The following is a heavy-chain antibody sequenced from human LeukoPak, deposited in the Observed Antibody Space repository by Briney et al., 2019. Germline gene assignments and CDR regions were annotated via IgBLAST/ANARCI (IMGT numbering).Heavy chain of an antibody. V-gene: IGHV4-59*01. D-gene: IGHD6-6*01. CDR2: IYYSGST. CDR1: GGSISSYY. CDR3: ARVIPSSSWYMDV. J-gene: IGHJ6*03. Sequence: SETLSLTCTVSGGSISSYYWSWIRQPPGKGLEWIGYIYYSGSTNYNPSLKSRVTISVDTSKDQFSLKLSSVTAADTAVYYCARVIPSSSWYMDVWGKGTTVTVSS.